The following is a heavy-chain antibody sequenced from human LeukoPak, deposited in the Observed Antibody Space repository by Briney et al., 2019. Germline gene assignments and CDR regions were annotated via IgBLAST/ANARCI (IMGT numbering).Heavy chain of an antibody. CDR2: ISVSGGST. J-gene: IGHJ4*02. D-gene: IGHD2-2*01. CDR1: GFTFSSYA. CDR3: AKGYPAIVVVPAATDY. V-gene: IGHV3-23*01. Sequence: PGGAVRVSCAASGFTFSSYARSWVRQAPGRGLEWVSAISVSGGSTYYADSVKGRFTISRDNSKNTLYLQMNSLRAEDTAVYYCAKGYPAIVVVPAATDYWGQGTLVTVSS.